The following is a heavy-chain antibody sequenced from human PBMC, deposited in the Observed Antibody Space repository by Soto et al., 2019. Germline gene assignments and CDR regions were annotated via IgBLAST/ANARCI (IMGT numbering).Heavy chain of an antibody. CDR2: ISFDGIIK. D-gene: IGHD2-21*01. V-gene: IGHV3-30-3*01. Sequence: QVHLVESGGGVVQPGGSLRLSCAASGFTFSNYFMQWVRQVPGKGLEWVALISFDGIIKYYADSVKGRFTISRDNSKNTLYLQMNSLRAEDTAVYYCARGARDCGGECLDYWGQGTLSTVSS. CDR3: ARGARDCGGECLDY. J-gene: IGHJ4*02. CDR1: GFTFSNYF.